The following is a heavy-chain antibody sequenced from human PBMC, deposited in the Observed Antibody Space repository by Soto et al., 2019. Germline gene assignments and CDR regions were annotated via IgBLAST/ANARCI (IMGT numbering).Heavy chain of an antibody. CDR1: GFTFSSYA. CDR2: ISGSGGST. CDR3: AKDGTFAPYSSSWADY. D-gene: IGHD6-13*01. V-gene: IGHV3-23*01. J-gene: IGHJ4*02. Sequence: GGSLRLSCAASGFTFSSYAMSWVRQAPGKGLEWVSAISGSGGSTYYADSVKGRFTTSRDNSKNTLYLQMNSLRAEDTAVYYCAKDGTFAPYSSSWADYWGQGTLVTVSS.